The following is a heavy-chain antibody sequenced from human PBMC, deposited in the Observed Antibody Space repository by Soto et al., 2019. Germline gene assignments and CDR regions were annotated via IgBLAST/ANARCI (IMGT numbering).Heavy chain of an antibody. V-gene: IGHV4-59*08. CDR3: ASLVVVAATPIEYYYYMDV. CDR1: GGSISIYY. CDR2: IYYSGST. J-gene: IGHJ6*03. D-gene: IGHD2-15*01. Sequence: SETLSLTCTVSGGSISIYYWSWIRQPPGKGLEWIGYIYYSGSTNYNPSLKSRVTISVDTSKNQFSLKLSSVTAADTAVYYCASLVVVAATPIEYYYYMDVWGKGTTVTVSS.